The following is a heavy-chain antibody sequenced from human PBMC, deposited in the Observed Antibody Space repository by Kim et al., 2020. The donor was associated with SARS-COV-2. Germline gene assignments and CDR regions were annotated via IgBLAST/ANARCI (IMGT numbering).Heavy chain of an antibody. CDR1: GYTFTDYY. V-gene: IGHV1-2*02. CDR2: INPYSGDT. J-gene: IGHJ5*02. CDR3: ARSAHFWSGHYLDL. D-gene: IGHD3-3*01. Sequence: ASVKVSCKACGYTFTDYYIHWVRQAPGQGLEWMGWINPYSGDTNYAQKFQGRVTMTRDTSISTPYVELTSLRSDDTAVYYCARSAHFWSGHYLDLWGQGTLITVSP.